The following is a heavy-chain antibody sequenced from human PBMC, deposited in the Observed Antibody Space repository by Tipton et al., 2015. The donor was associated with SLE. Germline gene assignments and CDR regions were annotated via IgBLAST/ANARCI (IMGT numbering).Heavy chain of an antibody. CDR1: GFTFRNYA. CDR3: AARLQLVRPFDY. D-gene: IGHD1-1*01. Sequence: SLRLSCAASGFTFRNYAMGWVRQAPGKGLEWVSAVYSGGNTYYGDSVKGRFTISRDNSKNTVHLQMNSLRVEDTAVYYCAARLQLVRPFDYWGQGTLVTVSS. CDR2: VYSGGNT. J-gene: IGHJ4*02. V-gene: IGHV3-23*03.